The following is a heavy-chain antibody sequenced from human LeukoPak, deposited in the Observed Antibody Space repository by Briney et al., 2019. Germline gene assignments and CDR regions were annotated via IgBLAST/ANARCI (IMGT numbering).Heavy chain of an antibody. D-gene: IGHD2-21*02. Sequence: GGSLRLSCAVSGFSFSSFGMIWVRQAPGKELEWLASISGSGDFIYYADSVKGRFTISKDNAKNSVHLQLNSLRAEDTAIYYCARDSEAYCGGDCYFYFDYWGQGTRVTVSS. CDR1: GFSFSSFG. V-gene: IGHV3-21*01. CDR2: ISGSGDFI. J-gene: IGHJ4*02. CDR3: ARDSEAYCGGDCYFYFDY.